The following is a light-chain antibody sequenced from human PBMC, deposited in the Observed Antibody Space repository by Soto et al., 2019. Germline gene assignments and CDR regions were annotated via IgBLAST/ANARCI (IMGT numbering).Light chain of an antibody. CDR2: WAF. Sequence: DIVMTQSPDFLAVSLGERATINCKSSQSVLYRSNNKNYLAWYQQKPGQPPKLLIYWAFTRESGVPDRFSGSGSGTDFTITISSLQAEDVAVYYCQQYYTTPFTFGPGTKVDIK. V-gene: IGKV4-1*01. CDR1: QSVLYRSNNKNY. CDR3: QQYYTTPFT. J-gene: IGKJ3*01.